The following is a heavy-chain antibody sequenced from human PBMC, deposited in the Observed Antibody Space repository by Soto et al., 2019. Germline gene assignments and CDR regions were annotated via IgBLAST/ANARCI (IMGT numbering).Heavy chain of an antibody. V-gene: IGHV1-18*01. D-gene: IGHD1-26*01. Sequence: GASVKVSCKASGYTFTSYGISWVRQAPGQGLEWMGWISAYNGNTNYAQKLQGRVTMTTDTSTSTAYMELRSLRSDDTAVYYCARDSVVGGGYYVLLFDYWGQGTLVTVSS. CDR3: ARDSVVGGGYYVLLFDY. J-gene: IGHJ4*02. CDR2: ISAYNGNT. CDR1: GYTFTSYG.